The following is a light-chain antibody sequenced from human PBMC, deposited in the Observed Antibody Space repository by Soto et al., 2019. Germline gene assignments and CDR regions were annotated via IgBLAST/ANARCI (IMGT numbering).Light chain of an antibody. CDR1: QSIGTW. CDR3: QQYETFWT. CDR2: KAS. V-gene: IGKV1-5*03. Sequence: DIQMTQSPSTLSASVGDRVSITCRASQSIGTWLAWYQQKPGKAPKLLIYKASSLSDGVPSRFSGSGSGTEFTLTITSLQPYDLEAYYCQQYETFWTFGQGTKVDIK. J-gene: IGKJ1*01.